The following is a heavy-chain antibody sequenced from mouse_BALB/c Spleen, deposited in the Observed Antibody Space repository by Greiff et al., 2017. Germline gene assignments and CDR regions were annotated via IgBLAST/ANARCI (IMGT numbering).Heavy chain of an antibody. CDR3: SRHLMITTPMDY. V-gene: IGHV5-12-2*01. Sequence: EVMLVESGGGLVQPGGSLKLSCAASGFTFSSYTMSWVRQTPEKRLEWVAYISNGGGSTYYPDTVKGRFTISRDNAKNTLYLQMSSLKSEDTAMYYCSRHLMITTPMDYWGQGTSVTVSS. CDR2: ISNGGGST. D-gene: IGHD2-4*01. J-gene: IGHJ4*01. CDR1: GFTFSSYT.